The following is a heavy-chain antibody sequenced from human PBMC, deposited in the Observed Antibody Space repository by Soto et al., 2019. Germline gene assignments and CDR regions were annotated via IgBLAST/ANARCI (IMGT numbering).Heavy chain of an antibody. D-gene: IGHD1-26*01. J-gene: IGHJ4*02. Sequence: QVQLQESGPGLVKPSQTLSLTCTVSGGSISSGDYYWSWIRQPPGKGLEWIGYIYYSGSTYYNPSLQSRVTISVNTSKNPVSLKLSSVTAADTAVYYCARAVRGSYYDYWGQGTLVTVSS. CDR1: GGSISSGDYY. CDR2: IYYSGST. V-gene: IGHV4-30-4*01. CDR3: ARAVRGSYYDY.